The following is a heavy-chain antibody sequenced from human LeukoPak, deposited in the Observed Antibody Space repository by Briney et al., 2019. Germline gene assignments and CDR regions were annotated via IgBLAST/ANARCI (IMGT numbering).Heavy chain of an antibody. V-gene: IGHV4-59*11. J-gene: IGHJ4*02. Sequence: SETLSLTCTVSGGSISSHYWSWLRQPPGKGLEWIGYIYYSGSTNYNPSLKSRVTISVDTSKNQFSLKLSSVTAADTAVYYCARGEWELYDWGQGTLVTVSS. D-gene: IGHD1-26*01. CDR3: ARGEWELYD. CDR2: IYYSGST. CDR1: GGSISSHY.